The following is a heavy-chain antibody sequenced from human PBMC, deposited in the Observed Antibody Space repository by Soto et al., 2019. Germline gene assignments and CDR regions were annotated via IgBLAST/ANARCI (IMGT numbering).Heavy chain of an antibody. CDR3: ARVRIVGAREIDF. CDR2: ISGYNGDI. CDR1: GYTFNRHG. V-gene: IGHV1-18*04. D-gene: IGHD1-26*01. J-gene: IGHJ4*02. Sequence: QVHLVQPGGEVKKPGASVKVSCKASGYTFNRHGITWVRQAPGHGLEWMGWISGYNGDINYEQKFQGRVTLSSDTLTSTVYLELKSLRFDDTVVYYCARVRIVGAREIDFWGQGTLVTVSS.